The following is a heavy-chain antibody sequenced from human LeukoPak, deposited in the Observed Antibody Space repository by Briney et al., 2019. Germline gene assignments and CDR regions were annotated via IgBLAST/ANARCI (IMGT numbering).Heavy chain of an antibody. CDR3: ARDWFWSGGSGSYYY. CDR2: INPNSGGT. D-gene: IGHD3-10*01. V-gene: IGHV1-2*02. CDR1: GYTFTGYY. J-gene: IGHJ4*02. Sequence: ASVKVSCKASGYTFTGYYMHWVRQAPGQGLEWMGWINPNSGGTNYAQKFQDRVTMTRDTSISTAYMELSRLRSDDTAVYYCARDWFWSGGSGSYYYWGQGTLVTVSS.